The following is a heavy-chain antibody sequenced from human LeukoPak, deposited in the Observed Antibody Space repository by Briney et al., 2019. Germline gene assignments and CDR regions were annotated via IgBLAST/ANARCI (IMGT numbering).Heavy chain of an antibody. V-gene: IGHV4-59*12. J-gene: IGHJ4*02. CDR1: GGSISSYY. Sequence: SETLSLTCTVSGGSISSYYWSWIWQPPGKGLEWIGYIYYSGSTNYNPSLKSRVTISVDTSKNQFSLKLSSVTAADTAVYYCARFPRITMIVTSYYFDYWGQGTLVTVSS. D-gene: IGHD3-22*01. CDR3: ARFPRITMIVTSYYFDY. CDR2: IYYSGST.